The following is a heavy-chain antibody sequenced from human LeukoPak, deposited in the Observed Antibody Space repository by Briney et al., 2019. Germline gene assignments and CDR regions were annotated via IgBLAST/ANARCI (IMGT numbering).Heavy chain of an antibody. D-gene: IGHD5-12*01. CDR2: IYTSGST. CDR1: GGSISSGSYY. Sequence: SETLSLTCTVSGGSISSGSYYWSWIRQPAGKGLEWIGRIYTSGSTNYNPSLKSRVTISVDTSKNQFSLKLSSVTAADTAVYYCATARGYSGYDLSGTFDYWGQGTLVTVSS. J-gene: IGHJ4*02. CDR3: ATARGYSGYDLSGTFDY. V-gene: IGHV4-61*02.